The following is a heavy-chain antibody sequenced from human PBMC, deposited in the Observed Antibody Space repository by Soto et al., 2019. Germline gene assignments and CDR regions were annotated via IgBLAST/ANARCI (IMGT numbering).Heavy chain of an antibody. CDR1: GTSISSTFW. Sequence: QVQLRESGPGMVRPSGTLSLTCAVSGTSISSTFWWTWVRQSPGKGLEWIGEIYHSGSTKYNPAPQHRVTLPVDNAQNRCTRGLRAVTPGGTAGYYCATPPPRIGVVRSEIPSGGQGTLVIVSA. D-gene: IGHD3-3*01. CDR2: IYHSGST. V-gene: IGHV4-4*02. CDR3: ATPPPRIGVVRSEIPS. J-gene: IGHJ4*02.